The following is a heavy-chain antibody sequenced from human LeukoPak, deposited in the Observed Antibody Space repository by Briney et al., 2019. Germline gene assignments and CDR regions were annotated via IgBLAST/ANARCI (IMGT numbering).Heavy chain of an antibody. CDR2: ISAHNGNT. CDR1: GYIFTSYG. V-gene: IGHV1-18*01. J-gene: IGHJ4*02. D-gene: IGHD4-11*01. CDR3: ARAQTTLLLDY. Sequence: GASVKVSCKASGYIFTSYGIIWVGQAPGQGLQWMGWISAHNGNTNYAQKLQGRVTMTTDTSTSTVYMELRSLRSDDTAVYYCARAQTTLLLDYWGQGTLVTVSS.